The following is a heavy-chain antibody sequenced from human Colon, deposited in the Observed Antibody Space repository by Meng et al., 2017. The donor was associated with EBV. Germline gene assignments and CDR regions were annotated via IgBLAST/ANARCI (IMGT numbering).Heavy chain of an antibody. CDR1: GGSISSSPW. J-gene: IGHJ4*02. CDR3: ARVWQSLTAFFDS. D-gene: IGHD2-21*01. Sequence: QVQLQGSGPGLVKPSGTLSLTCAVSGGSISSSPWWTWVRQPPGKGLEWIGEVYHTGSTKYNPSLKSRLTISVDKSKNQFSLNLTSVTAADTAVYYCARVWQSLTAFFDSWGQGTLVTVSS. V-gene: IGHV4-4*02. CDR2: VYHTGST.